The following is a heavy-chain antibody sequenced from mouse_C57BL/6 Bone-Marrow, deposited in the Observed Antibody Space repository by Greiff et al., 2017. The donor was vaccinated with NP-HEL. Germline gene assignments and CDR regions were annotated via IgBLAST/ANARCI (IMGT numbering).Heavy chain of an antibody. Sequence: QVQLQQPGAELVMPGASVKLSCKASGYTFTSYWMHWVKQRPGQGLEWIGEIDPSGSYTNYNQKFKGKSTLTVDKSSSTAYMQLSSLTSEDSAVYYCASEPSTVLYFDVWGTGTTVTVSS. J-gene: IGHJ1*03. V-gene: IGHV1-69*01. CDR1: GYTFTSYW. CDR2: IDPSGSYT. D-gene: IGHD1-1*01. CDR3: ASEPSTVLYFDV.